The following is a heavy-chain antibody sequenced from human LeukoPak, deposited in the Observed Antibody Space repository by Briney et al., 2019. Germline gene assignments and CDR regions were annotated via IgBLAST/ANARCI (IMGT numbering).Heavy chain of an antibody. D-gene: IGHD6-19*01. CDR1: GGSLSNHH. J-gene: IGHJ4*02. CDR2: IHTSGST. CDR3: ARRHISSGWSFDY. Sequence: SETLSLICTVSGGSLSNHHWSWIRQPAGKGLEWIGQIHTSGSTNYNPPLKSRVTVSIDTPENQLSLTIRSVTAADTAIYYCARRHISSGWSFDYWGQGTLVTVSS. V-gene: IGHV4-4*07.